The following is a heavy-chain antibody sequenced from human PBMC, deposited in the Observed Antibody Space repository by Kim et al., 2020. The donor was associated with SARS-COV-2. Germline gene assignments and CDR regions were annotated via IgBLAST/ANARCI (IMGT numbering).Heavy chain of an antibody. CDR2: IYYSGST. Sequence: SETLSLTCTVSGGSISSSSYYWGWIRQPPGKGLEWIGSIYYSGSTYYNPSLKSRVTISVDTSKNQFSLKLSSVTAADTAVYYCAQTGAETYYYGSGSYYWFDPWGQGTLVTVSS. V-gene: IGHV4-39*01. J-gene: IGHJ5*02. D-gene: IGHD3-10*01. CDR3: AQTGAETYYYGSGSYYWFDP. CDR1: GGSISSSSYY.